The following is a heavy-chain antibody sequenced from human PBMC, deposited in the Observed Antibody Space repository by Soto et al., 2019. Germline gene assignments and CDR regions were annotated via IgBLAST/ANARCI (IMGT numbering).Heavy chain of an antibody. J-gene: IGHJ4*02. Sequence: PSETLSLTCTVSGGYISSYYWTWVRQPPGKGLEWIGYIYYSGSTNYNPSLKSRVTMSIDTSKNQFSLKLSSVTAADTAVYYCARAFGSAMPPLFWGQGTLVSVSA. CDR2: IYYSGST. D-gene: IGHD2-2*01. CDR1: GGYISSYY. V-gene: IGHV4-59*01. CDR3: ARAFGSAMPPLF.